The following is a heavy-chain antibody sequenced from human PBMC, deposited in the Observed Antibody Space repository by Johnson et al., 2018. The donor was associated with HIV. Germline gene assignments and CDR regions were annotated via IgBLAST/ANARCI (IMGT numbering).Heavy chain of an antibody. CDR1: GFTFSDYG. D-gene: IGHD3-22*01. Sequence: QVQLVESGGGVERPGGSLRLSSAASGFTFSDYGMHWVRQAPGKGLEWVSFISHDGSDKFYTDSVKGRFTISRDNSKNTLYLQISSLRTEDTAVYYCAREPYYDQGAFDVWGRGTMVTVSS. CDR3: AREPYYDQGAFDV. CDR2: ISHDGSDK. J-gene: IGHJ3*01. V-gene: IGHV3-30*03.